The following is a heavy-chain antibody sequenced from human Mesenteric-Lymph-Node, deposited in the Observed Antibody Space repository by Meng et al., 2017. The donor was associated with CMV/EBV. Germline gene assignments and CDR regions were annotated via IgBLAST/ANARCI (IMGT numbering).Heavy chain of an antibody. CDR1: GGSISSPTYY. CDR3: ARDRVPYSDDYYYYGMDV. Sequence: SETLSLTCTVSGGSISSPTYYWGWIRQPPGKGLEWIGSIYYGGSTFYNPSLKSRVIISVDTSKNQFSLSLSSVTAADTAVYYCARDRVPYSDDYYYYGMDVWGQGTTVTVSS. CDR2: IYYGGST. J-gene: IGHJ6*02. V-gene: IGHV4-39*07. D-gene: IGHD3-9*01.